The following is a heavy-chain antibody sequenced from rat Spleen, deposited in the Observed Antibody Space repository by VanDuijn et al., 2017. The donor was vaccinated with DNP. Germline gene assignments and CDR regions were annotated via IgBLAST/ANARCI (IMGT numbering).Heavy chain of an antibody. J-gene: IGHJ3*01. D-gene: IGHD4-3*01. V-gene: IGHV1-43*01. CDR1: GDTCPTYD. Sequence: QIQLQQSGTELAKTGSSVKISCKASGDTCPTYDKACIKHTTRQGLEFIGHINMGSGGTNYNEKFKGKTTLTVGKSSSTAFMQLSSLTPDDSAVYYCARGSDGVWLAYWGQGTLVTVSS. CDR3: ARGSDGVWLAY. CDR2: INMGSGGT.